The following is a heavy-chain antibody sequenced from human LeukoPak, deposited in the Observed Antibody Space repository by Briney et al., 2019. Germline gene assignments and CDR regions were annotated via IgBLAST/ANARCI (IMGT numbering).Heavy chain of an antibody. J-gene: IGHJ4*02. D-gene: IGHD2-8*02. Sequence: QPGGSLRLSCTASGFNFSSYAMTWVRQAPGKGLDWVSGIRGSGDSTYYAGSVKGRFTISRDNSKNTLYLQMNSLRAEDTAVYYCAKEPWSFDYWGQGTLVTVSS. V-gene: IGHV3-23*01. CDR2: IRGSGDST. CDR3: AKEPWSFDY. CDR1: GFNFSSYA.